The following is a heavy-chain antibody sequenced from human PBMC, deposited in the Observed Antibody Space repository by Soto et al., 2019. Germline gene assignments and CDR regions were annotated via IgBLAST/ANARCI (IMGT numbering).Heavy chain of an antibody. Sequence: EVQLLESGGGLVQPGGSLRLYCAASGFTFSNYAVTWVRQAPGKWLAWFSTISGSGGSTYYADSVKVRFTISRDNSKNTLYLQMNSLRAEDTAVYYCAKDHGSSWYEIDYWGQGTLVTVSS. CDR3: AKDHGSSWYEIDY. V-gene: IGHV3-23*01. CDR1: GFTFSNYA. D-gene: IGHD6-13*01. J-gene: IGHJ4*02. CDR2: ISGSGGST.